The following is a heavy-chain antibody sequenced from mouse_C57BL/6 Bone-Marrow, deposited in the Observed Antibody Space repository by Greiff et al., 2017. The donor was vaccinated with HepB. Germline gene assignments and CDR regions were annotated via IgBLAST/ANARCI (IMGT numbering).Heavy chain of an antibody. V-gene: IGHV1-55*01. CDR3: ARSFITTVVPHFDY. J-gene: IGHJ2*01. Sequence: VQLQQPGAELVKPGASVKMSCKASGYTFTSYWITWVKQRPGQGLEWIGGIYPGSGSTNYNEKFKSKATLTVDTSSSTAYMQLSSLTSEDSAVYYSARSFITTVVPHFDYWGQGTALTVSS. CDR2: IYPGSGST. D-gene: IGHD1-1*01. CDR1: GYTFTSYW.